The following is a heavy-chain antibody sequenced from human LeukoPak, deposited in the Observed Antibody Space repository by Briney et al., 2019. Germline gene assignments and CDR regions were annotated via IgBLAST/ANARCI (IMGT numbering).Heavy chain of an antibody. Sequence: PSETLSLTCDVSGGSITQTNYWTWVHQPPGKGLEWIGEVNLQGSTNYTPSLMRRVAISVDTSANHVSLQLPSVTAADTAVYYCAREGGPYRPLDYSGQGTLVTVSS. CDR2: VNLQGST. CDR1: GGSITQTNY. V-gene: IGHV4-4*02. CDR3: AREGGPYRPLDY. J-gene: IGHJ4*02.